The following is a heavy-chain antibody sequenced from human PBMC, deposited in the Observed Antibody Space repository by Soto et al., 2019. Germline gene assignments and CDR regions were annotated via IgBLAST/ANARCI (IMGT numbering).Heavy chain of an antibody. CDR2: ISAYNGNT. V-gene: IGHV1-18*01. CDR3: ARNHIPFSAAMAYFDY. J-gene: IGHJ4*02. D-gene: IGHD5-18*01. CDR1: GYTFTSYG. Sequence: GASVKVSCKASGYTFTSYGISWVRQAPGQGLEWMGWISAYNGNTNYAQKLQGRVTMTTDTSTSTAYMELRSLRSDDTAVYYCARNHIPFSAAMAYFDYWGQGTLVTVSS.